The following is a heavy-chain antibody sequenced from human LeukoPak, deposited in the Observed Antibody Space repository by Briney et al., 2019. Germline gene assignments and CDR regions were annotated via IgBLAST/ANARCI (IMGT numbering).Heavy chain of an antibody. CDR3: TRLLDNDSSGDPDTFDM. CDR1: GGSITSHY. Sequence: PSETLSLTCTVSGGSITSHYWSWIRQAPGEGLEWIGFIYYSGRTKYNPSLQRRVTISLDTSAKKFSLKVTSVTAADTAVYYCTRLLDNDSSGDPDTFDMWGQGTVVTVSS. CDR2: IYYSGRT. J-gene: IGHJ3*02. D-gene: IGHD3-22*01. V-gene: IGHV4-59*08.